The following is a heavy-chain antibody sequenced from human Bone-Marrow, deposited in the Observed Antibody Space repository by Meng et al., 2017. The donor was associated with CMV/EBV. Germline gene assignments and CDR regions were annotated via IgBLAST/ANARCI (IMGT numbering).Heavy chain of an antibody. J-gene: IGHJ5*02. CDR1: GYTFTSYY. Sequence: ASVKVSCKASGYTFTSYYMHWVRQAPGQGLEWMGIINPSGGSTSYAQKFQGRVTMTRDTSISTAYMELSRLRSDDTAVYYCARDTQGGWFDPWGQGTLVTVSS. CDR3: ARDTQGGWFDP. CDR2: INPSGGST. V-gene: IGHV1-46*01. D-gene: IGHD3-16*01.